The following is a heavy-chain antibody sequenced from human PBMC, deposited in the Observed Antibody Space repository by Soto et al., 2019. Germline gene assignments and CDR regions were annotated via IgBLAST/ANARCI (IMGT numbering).Heavy chain of an antibody. CDR3: AREEAAALDY. J-gene: IGHJ4*02. V-gene: IGHV3-30*03. Sequence: VGSLRLSCAASGSTFSSYGIHWVRQAPGKGLEWVAVISYDGSKKYYSDSVKGRFTISRDNSKNTVYLQMNSLRAEDTAMYYCAREEAAALDYWGQGTLVTVS. CDR2: ISYDGSKK. D-gene: IGHD6-13*01. CDR1: GSTFSSYG.